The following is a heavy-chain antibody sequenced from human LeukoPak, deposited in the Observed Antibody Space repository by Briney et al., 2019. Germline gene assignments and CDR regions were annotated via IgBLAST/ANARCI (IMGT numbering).Heavy chain of an antibody. CDR1: GFTFNSIS. CDR3: ASADSNIAARRIGFDS. CDR2: TSSSSSYI. J-gene: IGHJ4*02. V-gene: IGHV3-21*06. Sequence: AGSLTLSCAASGFTFNSISMNWVRPAPGKGLEWVSSTSSSSSYIYYADSMKGRFTISRHNAKNSLYLEMNNLSAEDTAIYYCASADSNIAARRIGFDSWGQGTLVTVSS. D-gene: IGHD6-6*01.